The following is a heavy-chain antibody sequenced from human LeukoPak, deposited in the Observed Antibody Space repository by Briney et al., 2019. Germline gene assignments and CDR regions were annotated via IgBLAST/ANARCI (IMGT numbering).Heavy chain of an antibody. D-gene: IGHD6-19*01. J-gene: IGHJ3*02. Sequence: ASVKVSCKASGYTFTSYGISWVRQAPGQGLEWMGWISAYNGNTNYALKLQGRVTMATDTSTSTAYMELRSLRSDDTAVYYCARAHSSGWHDVDAFDIWGQGTMVTVSS. CDR2: ISAYNGNT. CDR3: ARAHSSGWHDVDAFDI. V-gene: IGHV1-18*01. CDR1: GYTFTSYG.